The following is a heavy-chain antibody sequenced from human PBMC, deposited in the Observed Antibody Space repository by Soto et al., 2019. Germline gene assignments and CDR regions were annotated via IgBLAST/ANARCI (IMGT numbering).Heavy chain of an antibody. J-gene: IGHJ5*02. V-gene: IGHV4-30-2*01. CDR2: IYHSGST. D-gene: IGHD1-26*01. Sequence: LTCAVSGGSISSGGYSWSWIRQPPGKGLEWIGYIYHSGSTYYNPSLKSRVTISVDRSKNQFSLKLSSVTAADTAVYYCARGSPLRWPQFGNWFDPWGQGTLVTVSS. CDR1: GGSISSGGYS. CDR3: ARGSPLRWPQFGNWFDP.